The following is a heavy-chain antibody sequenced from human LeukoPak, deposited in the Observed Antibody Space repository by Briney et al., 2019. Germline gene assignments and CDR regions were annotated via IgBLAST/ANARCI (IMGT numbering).Heavy chain of an antibody. J-gene: IGHJ4*01. CDR3: ARGNGWTFDS. V-gene: IGHV4-59*08. D-gene: IGHD6-19*01. CDR1: GASISSYY. CDR2: IYYSGST. Sequence: SETLSLTCTVSGASISSYYWSWIRQPPGKGLEWIGYIYYSGSTNYNPSLKSRVTISVDTSKNQFSLNLSSVTATDTAVYYCARGNGWTFDSWGQGTLVTVSS.